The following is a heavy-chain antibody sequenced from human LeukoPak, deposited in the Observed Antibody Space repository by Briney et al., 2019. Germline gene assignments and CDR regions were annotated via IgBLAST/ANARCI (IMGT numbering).Heavy chain of an antibody. CDR2: IYTSGST. CDR1: GGSISSYY. Sequence: PSETLSLTCTVSGGSISSYYWSWIRQPAGKGLEWIGRIYTSGSTNYNPSLKSRVTMSVDTSKNQVSLKLTSVTAADTAVYYCARLSVIVGAALEYYYYYMDVWGQGTTVTFSS. CDR3: ARLSVIVGAALEYYYYYMDV. J-gene: IGHJ6*03. D-gene: IGHD1-26*01. V-gene: IGHV4-4*07.